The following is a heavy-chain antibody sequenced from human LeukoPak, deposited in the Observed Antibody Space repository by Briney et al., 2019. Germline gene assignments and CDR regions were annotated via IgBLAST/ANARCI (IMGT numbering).Heavy chain of an antibody. V-gene: IGHV3-21*01. Sequence: GGSLRLSCAASGFTFSSYSMNWVRQAPGKGLEWVSSISSSSSYIYYADSVKGRFTISRDNAKNSLYLQMNSLRAEDTAVYYCARDRLVRGVMPYDAFDIWGQGTMVTVSS. D-gene: IGHD3-10*01. CDR1: GFTFSSYS. J-gene: IGHJ3*02. CDR3: ARDRLVRGVMPYDAFDI. CDR2: ISSSSSYI.